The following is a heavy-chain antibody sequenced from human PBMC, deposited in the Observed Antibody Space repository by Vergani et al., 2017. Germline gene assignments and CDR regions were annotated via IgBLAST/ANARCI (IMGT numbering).Heavy chain of an antibody. CDR2: ISGSGGST. J-gene: IGHJ4*02. D-gene: IGHD3-16*01. CDR1: GFTFSSYA. Sequence: EVQLLESGGGLVQPGGSLRLSCAASGFTFSSYAMSWVRQAPGKGLEWVSAISGSGGSTYYADSVKGRFTISRDNSKNTLYLQMNSLRAEDTAVYYCARDRGELYYFDYWGQGTLVTVSS. V-gene: IGHV3-23*01. CDR3: ARDRGELYYFDY.